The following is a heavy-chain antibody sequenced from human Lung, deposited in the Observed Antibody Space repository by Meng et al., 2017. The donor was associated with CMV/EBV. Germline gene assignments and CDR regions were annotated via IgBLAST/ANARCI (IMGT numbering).Heavy chain of an antibody. CDR3: ARGVLGAGSSTFDF. V-gene: IGHV1-3*01. D-gene: IGHD3-10*01. CDR2: ISDGKGDT. J-gene: IGHJ4*02. Sequence: KASTYVITTYNIHWVRQAPGQMLEWMGWISDGKGDTKYSQKFQDRVTFTGNTSASTVYMEVRSLTPTDTAVYYCARGVLGAGSSTFDFWGQGSLVTVSS. CDR1: TYVITTYN.